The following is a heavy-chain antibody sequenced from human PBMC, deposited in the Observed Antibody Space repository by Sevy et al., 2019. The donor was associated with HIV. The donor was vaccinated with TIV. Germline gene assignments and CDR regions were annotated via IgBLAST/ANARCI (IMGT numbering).Heavy chain of an antibody. V-gene: IGHV1-69*13. D-gene: IGHD3-3*01. CDR2: IIPIFGTA. Sequence: ASVKVSCKASGGTFSSYAISWVRQAPGQGLEWMGGIIPIFGTANYAQKFQGRVTITADESTSTAYMELSSLRSEDTAVYYGARGAMTYYDFWSGSNWFDPWGQGTLVTVSS. J-gene: IGHJ5*02. CDR1: GGTFSSYA. CDR3: ARGAMTYYDFWSGSNWFDP.